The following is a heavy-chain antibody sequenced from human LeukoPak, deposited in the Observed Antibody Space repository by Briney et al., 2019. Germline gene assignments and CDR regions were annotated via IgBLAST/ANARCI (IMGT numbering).Heavy chain of an antibody. Sequence: QPGGSLRLSCAASGFTFSSYEMHWVRQAPGKGLEWVSYIGSSGSTIYYADSVKGRFTISRDNAKNSLYLQMNSLRAEDTAVYYCARDYGGSSPFDYWGQGTLVTVSS. V-gene: IGHV3-48*03. D-gene: IGHD4-23*01. CDR2: IGSSGSTI. CDR1: GFTFSSYE. CDR3: ARDYGGSSPFDY. J-gene: IGHJ4*02.